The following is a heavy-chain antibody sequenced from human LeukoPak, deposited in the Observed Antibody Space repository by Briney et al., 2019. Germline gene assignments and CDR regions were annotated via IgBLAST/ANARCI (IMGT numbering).Heavy chain of an antibody. CDR2: TYYSGST. D-gene: IGHD2-2*01. Sequence: SETLSLTCTVSGGSISSYYWSWIRQPPGKGLEWIGYTYYSGSTNYNPSLKSRVTISVDTSKNQFSLKLSSVTAADTAVYYCARGLPAASFDPWGQGTLVTVSS. CDR3: ARGLPAASFDP. V-gene: IGHV4-59*01. J-gene: IGHJ5*02. CDR1: GGSISSYY.